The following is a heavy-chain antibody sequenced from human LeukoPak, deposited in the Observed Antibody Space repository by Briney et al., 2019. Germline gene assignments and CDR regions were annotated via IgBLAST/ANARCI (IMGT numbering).Heavy chain of an antibody. V-gene: IGHV1-18*01. J-gene: IGHJ4*02. CDR3: AKNSSGGYSDY. Sequence: ASVKVSCKASGYTFTSSGISWVRQPPGQGLEWMGWISTYTGYSKYAQNLQGRVTMTADTSTSTAYMELSSLRSDDTAVYYCAKNSSGGYSDYWGQGTLVSVCS. CDR2: ISTYTGYS. CDR1: GYTFTSSG. D-gene: IGHD6-19*01.